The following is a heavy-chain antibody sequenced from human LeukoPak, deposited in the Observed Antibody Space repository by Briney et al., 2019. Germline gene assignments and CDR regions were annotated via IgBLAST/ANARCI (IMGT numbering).Heavy chain of an antibody. D-gene: IGHD2-15*01. CDR1: GFPFSGSG. Sequence: GGSLRLSCAASGFPFSGSGMHWVRQAPGKGLEWVAVIWYDGSHQYYANSVKGRFTISRDNSKNTLDLQMNSLRVEDTAVYFCAKDKDTPATAQPQRGYFESWGQGTPVTVSS. V-gene: IGHV3-33*06. CDR3: AKDKDTPATAQPQRGYFES. J-gene: IGHJ4*02. CDR2: IWYDGSHQ.